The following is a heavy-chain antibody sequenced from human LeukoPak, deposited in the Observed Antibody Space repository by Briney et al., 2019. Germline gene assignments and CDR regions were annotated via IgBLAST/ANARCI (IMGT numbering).Heavy chain of an antibody. V-gene: IGHV3-48*02. Sequence: GGSLRLSCAASGFTFSSCSMNWVRQAPGKGLEWVSYISSSSSTIYYADSVKGRFTISRDNAKNSLYLQMNSLTDEDTAVYYCARTFYYDSSTYPNWFDPWGQGTLVTVSS. J-gene: IGHJ5*02. CDR1: GFTFSSCS. CDR3: ARTFYYDSSTYPNWFDP. D-gene: IGHD3-22*01. CDR2: ISSSSSTI.